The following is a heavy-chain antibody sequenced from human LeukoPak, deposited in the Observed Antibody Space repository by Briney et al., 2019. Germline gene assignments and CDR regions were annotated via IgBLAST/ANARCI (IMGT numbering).Heavy chain of an antibody. CDR3: AKATYYDILTGSTPPRFPYYFDY. Sequence: GGSLRLSCAASGFTFSSYSMNWVRQAPGKGLEWVSSISSSSSYIYYADSVKGRFTISRDNAKNSLYLQMNSLRAEDTALYYCAKATYYDILTGSTPPRFPYYFDYWGQGTLVTVSS. D-gene: IGHD3-9*01. CDR2: ISSSSSYI. V-gene: IGHV3-21*04. CDR1: GFTFSSYS. J-gene: IGHJ4*02.